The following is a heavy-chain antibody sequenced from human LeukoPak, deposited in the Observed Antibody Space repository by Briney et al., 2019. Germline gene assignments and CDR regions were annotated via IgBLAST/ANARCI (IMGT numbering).Heavy chain of an antibody. CDR3: ASDRDYYDSSGYLFDY. J-gene: IGHJ4*02. V-gene: IGHV3-7*01. CDR2: IKQDGSEK. Sequence: GGSLRLSCAASGFTLSSYWMSWVRQAPGKGLEWVANIKQDGSEKYYVDSVKGRFTISRDNAKNSLYLQMNSLRAEDTAAYYCASDRDYYDSSGYLFDYWGQGTLVTVSS. D-gene: IGHD3-22*01. CDR1: GFTLSSYW.